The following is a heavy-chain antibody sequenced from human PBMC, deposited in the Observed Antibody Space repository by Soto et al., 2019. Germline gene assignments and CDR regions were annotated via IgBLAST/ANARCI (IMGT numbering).Heavy chain of an antibody. J-gene: IGHJ6*02. CDR3: ARQQSGITIFGVVIKHYYYGMDV. D-gene: IGHD3-3*01. Sequence: SETLSLTCTVSGGSISSSSYYWGWIRQPPGKGLEWIGSIYYSGSTYYNPSLKSRVTISVDTSKNQFSLKLGSVTAADTAVYYCARQQSGITIFGVVIKHYYYGMDVWGQGTTVTVSS. V-gene: IGHV4-39*01. CDR2: IYYSGST. CDR1: GGSISSSSYY.